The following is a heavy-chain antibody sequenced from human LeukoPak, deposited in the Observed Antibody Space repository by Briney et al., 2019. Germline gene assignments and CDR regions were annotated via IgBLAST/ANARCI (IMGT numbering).Heavy chain of an antibody. Sequence: PGGSLRLSCAASGFTFSSYAMSWVRQAPGKGLEWVSAISGSGGSTYYADSVKGRFTISRDNSKNTLYLQMNSLRAEDTAVYYGAKSSRSLYLGLADYCGERTLVTVAA. J-gene: IGHJ4*01. CDR2: ISGSGGST. D-gene: IGHD6-13*01. CDR1: GFTFSSYA. CDR3: AKSSRSLYLGLADY. V-gene: IGHV3-23*01.